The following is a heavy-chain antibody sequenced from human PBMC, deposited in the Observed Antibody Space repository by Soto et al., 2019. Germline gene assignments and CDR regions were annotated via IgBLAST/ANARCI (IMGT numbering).Heavy chain of an antibody. D-gene: IGHD6-19*01. CDR3: SRASAVAGGSSNSLPNDY. CDR2: INPTSGGT. V-gene: IGHV1-2*02. Sequence: ASVKVSCKASGYTFTDYYMHWVRQAPGQGLEWMGWINPTSGGTSYAQNFQGRVTMTRDTSISAAYMELSRLSSDDTAVYYCSRASAVAGGSSNSLPNDYWGQGTLVTVSS. CDR1: GYTFTDYY. J-gene: IGHJ4*02.